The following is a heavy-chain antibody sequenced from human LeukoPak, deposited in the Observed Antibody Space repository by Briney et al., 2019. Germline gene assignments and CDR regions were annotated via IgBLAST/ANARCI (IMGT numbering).Heavy chain of an antibody. CDR2: IYSDNT. Sequence: GGSLRLSCTVSGFTVSSNSMSWVRQAPGRGLEWVSFIYSDNTHYSDSVKGRFTISRDNSKNTLYVQMNSLRAEDTAVYYCARRAGAYSHPYDYWGQGTLVTVSS. CDR1: GFTVSSNS. J-gene: IGHJ4*02. V-gene: IGHV3-53*01. CDR3: ARRAGAYSHPYDY. D-gene: IGHD4/OR15-4a*01.